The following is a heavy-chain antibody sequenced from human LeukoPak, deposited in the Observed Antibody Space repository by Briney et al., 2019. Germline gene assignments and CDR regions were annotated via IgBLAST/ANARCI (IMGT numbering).Heavy chain of an antibody. D-gene: IGHD1-1*01. CDR2: IYYRGNT. CDR1: GDSVSIYY. V-gene: IGHV4-59*02. Sequence: SETLSLTCTVSGDSVSIYYWSWIRQPPGKGLEWIGYIYYRGNTNYNPSLKSRVTMAVDTSKNQFSLKVSSVTAADTAVYYCARAGNNWSSGYWGQGTLVTVSS. J-gene: IGHJ4*02. CDR3: ARAGNNWSSGY.